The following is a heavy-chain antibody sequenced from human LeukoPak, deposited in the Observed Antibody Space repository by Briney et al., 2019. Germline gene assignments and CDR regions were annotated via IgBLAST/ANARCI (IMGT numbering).Heavy chain of an antibody. Sequence: GASVKVSCKASGYTFTSYGISWVRQAPGQGLEWMGWISAYNGNTNYAQKLQGRVTMTTDTSTSTAYMELRSLRSDDTAVYYCAVDYYDSSGYYYDFDYWGQGTLVTVSS. CDR3: AVDYYDSSGYYYDFDY. CDR2: ISAYNGNT. CDR1: GYTFTSYG. D-gene: IGHD3-22*01. J-gene: IGHJ4*02. V-gene: IGHV1-18*01.